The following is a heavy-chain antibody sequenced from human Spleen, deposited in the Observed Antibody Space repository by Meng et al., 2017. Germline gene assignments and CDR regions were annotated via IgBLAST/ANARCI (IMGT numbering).Heavy chain of an antibody. D-gene: IGHD3-22*01. CDR3: ARGSGSGYYPLDH. CDR1: GYTFDNHG. J-gene: IGHJ4*02. CDR2: ISGRNGKT. V-gene: IGHV1-18*01. Sequence: ASVKVSCNASGYTFDNHGINWVRQAPGQGLEWMGWISGRNGKTHYGQKFQGRVTMTKDTPTTTAYMELRSLRSDDTAVYYCARGSGSGYYPLDHWGQGTLVTVSS.